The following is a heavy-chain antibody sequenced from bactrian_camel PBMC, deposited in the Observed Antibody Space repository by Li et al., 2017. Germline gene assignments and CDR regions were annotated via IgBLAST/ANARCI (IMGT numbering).Heavy chain of an antibody. Sequence: HVQLVESGGGSVQAGGSMRLSCSTSGFTSSSYCIGWFRQAPGKEREEVTAIDSDGSARYAESVKGRFTISLDTSKNTLDLQMNNLKPEDTAMYYCAADPWDCHSVSNINFWGRGTQVTVS. J-gene: IGHJ4*01. V-gene: IGHV3S1*01. CDR1: GFTSSSYC. CDR3: AADPWDCHSVSNINF. D-gene: IGHD1*01. CDR2: IDSDGSA.